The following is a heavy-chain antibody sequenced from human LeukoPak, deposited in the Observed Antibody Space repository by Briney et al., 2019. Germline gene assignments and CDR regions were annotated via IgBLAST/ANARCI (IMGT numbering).Heavy chain of an antibody. V-gene: IGHV3-7*01. CDR1: GFTFSSYW. J-gene: IGHJ1*01. CDR2: IKQDGSEK. D-gene: IGHD3-9*01. CDR3: ASQLRWYDILTGYYAAEYFQH. Sequence: GGSLRLSCAASGFTFSSYWMSWVRQAPGKGLEWVANIKQDGSEKYYVDSVKGRFTISRDNAKNSLYLQMNSLRAEDTAVYYCASQLRWYDILTGYYAAEYFQHWGQGTLVTVSS.